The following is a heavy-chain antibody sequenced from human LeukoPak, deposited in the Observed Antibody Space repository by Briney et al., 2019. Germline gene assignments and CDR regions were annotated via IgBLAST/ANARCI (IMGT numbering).Heavy chain of an antibody. J-gene: IGHJ4*02. Sequence: TGGSLRLSCTASGFTFSNYAMSWVRQAPGKGLEWVSTISGSDGSTYYADSVKGRFTISRDNSKNTLYLQMNSLRAEDTAVYYCAQGLAVAAVPFDYWGQGTLVTVSS. D-gene: IGHD6-19*01. CDR1: GFTFSNYA. CDR2: ISGSDGST. V-gene: IGHV3-23*01. CDR3: AQGLAVAAVPFDY.